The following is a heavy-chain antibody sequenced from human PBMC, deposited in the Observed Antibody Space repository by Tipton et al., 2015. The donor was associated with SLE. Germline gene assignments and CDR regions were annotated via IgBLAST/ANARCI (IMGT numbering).Heavy chain of an antibody. J-gene: IGHJ3*02. CDR1: GGSVGSRPYY. CDR3: VAQEGGRDDAFDI. CDR2: IYYSGST. D-gene: IGHD3-16*01. Sequence: TLSLTCTVSGGSVGSRPYYWGWIRQPPGKGLEWIGNIYYSGSTYYNPSLKSRLSISVDTSMNQVSLRLGYVTAADTAIYYCVAQEGGRDDAFDIWGQGTVVNVSS. V-gene: IGHV4-39*07.